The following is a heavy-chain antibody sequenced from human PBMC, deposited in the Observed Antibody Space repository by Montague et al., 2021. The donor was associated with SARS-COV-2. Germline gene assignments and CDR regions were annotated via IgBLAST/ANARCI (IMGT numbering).Heavy chain of an antibody. Sequence: SETRSLTCTVSGGSVSSGGYYWSWIRQPPGKGLEWIGYIYYSGSTNYNPSLKSRVTISLDTSKNQFSLKLTSVTAADTAVYYCARVSLAAAATRRDYWGQGTLVTVSS. CDR2: IYYSGST. J-gene: IGHJ4*02. CDR3: ARVSLAAAATRRDY. CDR1: GGSVSSGGYY. V-gene: IGHV4-61*08. D-gene: IGHD6-13*01.